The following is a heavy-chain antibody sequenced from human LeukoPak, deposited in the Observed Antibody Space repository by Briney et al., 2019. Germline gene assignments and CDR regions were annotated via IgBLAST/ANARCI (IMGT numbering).Heavy chain of an antibody. V-gene: IGHV3-23*01. Sequence: GGSLRLSCAASGFIFSSYAMSWVRQAPGKGLEWVSAISGSGGSTYYADSVKGRFTISRDNSKNTLYLQMNSLRAEDTAVYYCATDRGGYGSGSYDYWGQGTLVTVSS. CDR3: ATDRGGYGSGSYDY. CDR2: ISGSGGST. CDR1: GFIFSSYA. D-gene: IGHD3-10*01. J-gene: IGHJ4*02.